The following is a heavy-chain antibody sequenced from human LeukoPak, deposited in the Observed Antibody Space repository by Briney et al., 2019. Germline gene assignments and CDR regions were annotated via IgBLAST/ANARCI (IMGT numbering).Heavy chain of an antibody. CDR3: ASLVGGYYPPVEAFDV. J-gene: IGHJ3*01. Sequence: GGSLRLSCADPRVSFWRCWLRCVRPAPGKELVWVSRINGDGSTTNYADSVRGRFTISRDNAKNTLYLQINSLRADDSAVYFCASLVGGYYPPVEAFDVWGQGTMVTVSS. CDR2: INGDGSTT. CDR1: RVSFWRCW. D-gene: IGHD3-3*01. V-gene: IGHV3-74*01.